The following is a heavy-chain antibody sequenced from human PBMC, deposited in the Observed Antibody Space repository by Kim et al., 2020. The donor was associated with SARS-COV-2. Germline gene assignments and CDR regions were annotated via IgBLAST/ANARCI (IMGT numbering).Heavy chain of an antibody. CDR1: GYTFTSYG. D-gene: IGHD3-22*01. CDR2: ISAYNGNT. V-gene: IGHV1-18*01. Sequence: ASVKVSCKASGYTFTSYGISWVRQAPGQGLEWMGWISAYNGNTNYAQKLQGRVTMTTDTSTSTAYMELRSLRSDDTAVYYCARQPAYYYDSSGYYLQRYFDYWGQGTLVTVSS. J-gene: IGHJ4*02. CDR3: ARQPAYYYDSSGYYLQRYFDY.